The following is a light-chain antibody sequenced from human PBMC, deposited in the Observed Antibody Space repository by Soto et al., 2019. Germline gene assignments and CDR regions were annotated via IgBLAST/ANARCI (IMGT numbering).Light chain of an antibody. J-gene: IGKJ2*01. V-gene: IGKV3-20*01. CDR3: HQCGSSSPDT. CDR2: GAS. CDR1: QGVRSNY. Sequence: EIVLTQSPGTLSLSPGERATVSCRASQGVRSNYLAWYQQKPGQAPRLLIYGASSRATGIPDRFSGSGSGTDFTLTISRLEPEDFAVYYCHQCGSSSPDTFGQGTKVEIK.